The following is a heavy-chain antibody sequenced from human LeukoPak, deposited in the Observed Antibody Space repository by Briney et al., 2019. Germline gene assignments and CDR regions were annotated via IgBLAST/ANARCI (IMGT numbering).Heavy chain of an antibody. V-gene: IGHV4-39*01. CDR1: GDSISPSSYY. CDR2: IYFSGST. D-gene: IGHD3-22*01. Sequence: SETLSLTCTVSGDSISPSSYYSGWIRQPPGKGLDWIGSIYFSGSTYYNPSLKSQFTISMDTSKNQFSLKLSSVTAADTAFYYCAASSYDSSGPHGSWGQGILVTVSS. J-gene: IGHJ1*01. CDR3: AASSYDSSGPHGS.